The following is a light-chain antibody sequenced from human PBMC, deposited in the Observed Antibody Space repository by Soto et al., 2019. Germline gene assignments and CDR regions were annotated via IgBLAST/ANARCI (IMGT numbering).Light chain of an antibody. CDR3: QQYSTYSF. CDR2: KAS. CDR1: QSISTW. V-gene: IGKV1-5*03. Sequence: DIQMTHSPSALSASVGDRVTIACRASQSISTWLAWYQQKPGKAPKLLIYKASSLESGVPSRFSGSGSGTEFTLTISSLQPDDFATYYCQQYSTYSFFGQGTRLEIK. J-gene: IGKJ5*01.